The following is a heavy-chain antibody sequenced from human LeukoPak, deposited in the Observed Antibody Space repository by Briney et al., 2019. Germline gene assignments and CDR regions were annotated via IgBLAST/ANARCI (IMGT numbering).Heavy chain of an antibody. CDR2: ISAYNGNT. CDR3: ARDSIVVVPAAAGVNWFDP. CDR1: GGTFSSYA. Sequence: GASVKVSCKASGGTFSSYAISWVRQAPGQGLEWMGWISAYNGNTNYAQKLQGRVTMTTDTSTSTAYMELRSLRSDDTAVYYCARDSIVVVPAAAGVNWFDPWGQGTLVTVSS. J-gene: IGHJ5*02. D-gene: IGHD2-2*01. V-gene: IGHV1-18*01.